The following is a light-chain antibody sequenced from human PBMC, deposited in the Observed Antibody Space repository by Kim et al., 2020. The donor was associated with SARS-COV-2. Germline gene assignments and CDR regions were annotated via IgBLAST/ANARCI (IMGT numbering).Light chain of an antibody. CDR3: QQYGSSPYT. Sequence: EIVLTQSPGTLSLSPGERGTLSCRASQSVSRSYLAWYQQKPGQAPRLLIYSASSRATGIPDRFSGSGSGTDFTLTISRLEPEDFAVYYCQQYGSSPYTFGQGTKLEI. V-gene: IGKV3-20*01. CDR2: SAS. J-gene: IGKJ2*01. CDR1: QSVSRSY.